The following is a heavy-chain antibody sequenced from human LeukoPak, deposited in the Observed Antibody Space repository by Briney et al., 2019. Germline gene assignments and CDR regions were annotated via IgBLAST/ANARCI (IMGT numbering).Heavy chain of an antibody. CDR3: ARDGNSYSSGWNYFDY. Sequence: SETLSLTCTVSGGSISSSSYYWGWIRQPPGKGLEWIGSIYYSGSTYYNPSLKSRVTISVDTSKNQFSLKLSSVTAADTAVYYCARDGNSYSSGWNYFDYWGQGTLVTVSS. CDR2: IYYSGST. D-gene: IGHD6-19*01. J-gene: IGHJ4*02. CDR1: GGSISSSSYY. V-gene: IGHV4-39*07.